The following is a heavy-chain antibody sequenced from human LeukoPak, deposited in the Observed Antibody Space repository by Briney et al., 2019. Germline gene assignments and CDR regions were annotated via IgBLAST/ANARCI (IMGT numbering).Heavy chain of an antibody. D-gene: IGHD4-17*01. CDR1: GGSFCGYY. J-gene: IGHJ4*02. CDR2: INHSGST. CDR3: ASPADYATHYYFAY. V-gene: IGHV4-34*01. Sequence: SSETLSLTCAVYGGSFCGYYWSWIRQSPGKGVEWIGEINHSGSTNYNPSLKSRVTISVDTSKRQFSLQLSSVTAADTAVYYCASPADYATHYYFAYWGQGTLVTVSS.